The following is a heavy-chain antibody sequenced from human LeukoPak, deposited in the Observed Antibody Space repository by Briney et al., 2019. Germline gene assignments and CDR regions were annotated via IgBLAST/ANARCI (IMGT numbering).Heavy chain of an antibody. Sequence: GGSLRLSCAASGFTFSAYWMSWVRQAPGKGLEWVANIKENGREKYYADSVKGRFTISRDNAKNSLYLEMNSLRAEDTAVYFCARAGVAVAFFDYWGQGTLVTVSS. J-gene: IGHJ4*02. CDR1: GFTFSAYW. V-gene: IGHV3-7*01. CDR3: ARAGVAVAFFDY. D-gene: IGHD6-19*01. CDR2: IKENGREK.